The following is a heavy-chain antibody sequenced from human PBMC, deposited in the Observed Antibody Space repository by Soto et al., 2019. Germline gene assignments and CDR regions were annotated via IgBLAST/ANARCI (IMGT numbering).Heavy chain of an antibody. J-gene: IGHJ4*02. D-gene: IGHD6-6*01. CDR1: GFTFSGSA. CDR3: TTRPVGSSSPDY. Sequence: GGSLRLSCAASGFTFSGSAMHWVRQASGKGLEWVGRIRSKANSYATAYAASVKGRFTISRDDSKNTAYLQMNSLKTEDTAVYYCTTRPVGSSSPDYWGQGTLVTVPS. V-gene: IGHV3-73*01. CDR2: IRSKANSYAT.